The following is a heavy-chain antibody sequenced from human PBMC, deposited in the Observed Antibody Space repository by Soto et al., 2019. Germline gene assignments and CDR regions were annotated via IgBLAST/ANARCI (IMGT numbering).Heavy chain of an antibody. D-gene: IGHD3-22*01. CDR1: GFTFINTG. Sequence: PGWSLRLSCAGSGFTFINTGMSWVRQAPGQGLEWVSSITGNGDTTYYADSVKGRFTISRDNSKSTLYLQMNSLRAEDTAVYYCAKIAGYFDYWGEGSLVTVS. CDR2: ITGNGDTT. CDR3: AKIAGYFDY. V-gene: IGHV3-23*01. J-gene: IGHJ4*02.